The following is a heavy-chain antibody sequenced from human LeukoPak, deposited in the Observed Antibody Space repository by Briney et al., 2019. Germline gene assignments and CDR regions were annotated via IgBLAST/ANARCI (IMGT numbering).Heavy chain of an antibody. CDR2: ISGDGGTT. CDR3: SKGSFGGYGMDV. CDR1: GFTFDDYA. D-gene: IGHD4-23*01. Sequence: PGGSLRLSCAASGFTFDDYAMHWVRHAPGKGLEWVSLISGDGGTTYYADSVRGRFTVSRANSKNSLYLQMNSLRTDDTALYYCSKGSFGGYGMDVWGRGTTVTVSS. J-gene: IGHJ6*02. V-gene: IGHV3-43*02.